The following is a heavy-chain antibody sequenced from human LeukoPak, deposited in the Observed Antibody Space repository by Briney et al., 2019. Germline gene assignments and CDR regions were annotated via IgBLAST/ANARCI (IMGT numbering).Heavy chain of an antibody. J-gene: IGHJ4*02. CDR2: FDPEDGET. V-gene: IGHV1-24*01. CDR3: ATDHYGVKGGFDY. CDR1: GYTLTELS. D-gene: IGHD4-17*01. Sequence: ASVKVSCKLSGYTLTELSMHWVRQAPGNGLEGMGGFDPEDGETIYAQKFQGRVTMTEDTSTDTAYMELSSLRSEDTAVYYCATDHYGVKGGFDYWGQGTLVSVSS.